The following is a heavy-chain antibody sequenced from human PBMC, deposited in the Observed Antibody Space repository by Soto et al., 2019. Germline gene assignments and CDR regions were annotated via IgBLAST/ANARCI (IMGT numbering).Heavy chain of an antibody. CDR1: AGTFSSYA. CDR2: IIPIFGTA. Sequence: GXSVKLSSEASAGTFSSYAIRWVRQAPGQGLEWMGGIIPIFGTANYAQKFQGRVTITADESTSTAYMELSSTRSEDTAVYYCARDPPYYYDSSGYYRQPTNFDYSGQGTLVTVSS. CDR3: ARDPPYYYDSSGYYRQPTNFDY. D-gene: IGHD3-22*01. J-gene: IGHJ4*02. V-gene: IGHV1-69*13.